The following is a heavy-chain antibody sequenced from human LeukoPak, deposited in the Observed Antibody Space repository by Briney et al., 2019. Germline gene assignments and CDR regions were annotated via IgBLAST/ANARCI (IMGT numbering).Heavy chain of an antibody. D-gene: IGHD1-26*01. J-gene: IGHJ3*02. V-gene: IGHV3-33*08. CDR3: ARQFDGSHPNAFDI. CDR1: GFTFNNYV. Sequence: GGSLRLSCAASGFTFNNYVMSWVRQAPGERLEWVAVTWYDGSYKYYGDSVKGRFTISRDNSKNTLYLQMASLRVEDTAVYYCARQFDGSHPNAFDIWGQGTMVTVSS. CDR2: TWYDGSYK.